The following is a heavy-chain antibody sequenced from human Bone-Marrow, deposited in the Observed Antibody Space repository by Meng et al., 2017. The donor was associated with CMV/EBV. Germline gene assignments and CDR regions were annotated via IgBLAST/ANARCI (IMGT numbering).Heavy chain of an antibody. Sequence: SVKVSCKASGGTLDTYAITWVRQAPGQGLEWMGGIIPMFRTASYAQKFQGRVSITTDKSSNTAYMELRSLTFEDTAVYYCEARETRFDDWGPGNLVNVSS. CDR2: IIPMFRTA. V-gene: IGHV1-69*05. D-gene: IGHD5-24*01. CDR3: EARETRFDD. CDR1: GGTLDTYA. J-gene: IGHJ4*02.